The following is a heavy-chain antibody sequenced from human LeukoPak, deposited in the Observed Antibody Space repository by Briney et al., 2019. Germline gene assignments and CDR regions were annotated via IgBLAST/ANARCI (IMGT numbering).Heavy chain of an antibody. CDR3: ARDFSGEWEQVTGWWLDP. Sequence: ASVKVSCKASGYTFTGYYMHWVRQAPGQGLEWMGWINPNSGGTNYAQKFQGRVTMTRDTSISTAYMELSRLRSDDTAVYYCARDFSGEWEQVTGWWLDPWGQGTLVIVSS. CDR1: GYTFTGYY. V-gene: IGHV1-2*02. D-gene: IGHD3-16*01. J-gene: IGHJ5*02. CDR2: INPNSGGT.